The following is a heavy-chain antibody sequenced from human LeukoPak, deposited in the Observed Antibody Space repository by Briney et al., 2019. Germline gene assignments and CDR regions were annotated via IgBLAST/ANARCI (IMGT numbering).Heavy chain of an antibody. V-gene: IGHV4-4*02. D-gene: IGHD6-13*01. CDR1: GVSISSNNW. CDR2: LYHTGTT. CDR3: ARRAAGRPYFDF. Sequence: SGTLSLTCAVSGVSISSNNWWTWVRQSPGEGLEWIGELYHTGTTINDPSLKSRVTISLDRSKNQFSLKVTSLTAADTAVYYCARRAAGRPYFDFWGQGTLVTVSS. J-gene: IGHJ4*02.